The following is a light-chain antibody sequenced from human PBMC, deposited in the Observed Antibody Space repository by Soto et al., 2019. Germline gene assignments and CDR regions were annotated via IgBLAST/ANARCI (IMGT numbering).Light chain of an antibody. CDR1: QNIKRW. J-gene: IGKJ1*01. V-gene: IGKV1-5*01. Sequence: DLQMTQSPSTLSASQGDRVVITYRASQNIKRWLAWYQQKPGKAPKFLIYDASTLETGVPSRFSGSGSGTEFTLTISSLQPDDFATFYCQQYDTFPRKFGQGTKVDIK. CDR3: QQYDTFPRK. CDR2: DAS.